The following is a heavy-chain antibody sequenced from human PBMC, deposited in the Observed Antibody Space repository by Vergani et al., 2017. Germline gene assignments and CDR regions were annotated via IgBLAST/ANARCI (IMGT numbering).Heavy chain of an antibody. D-gene: IGHD1-26*01. CDR2: IKSKTDGGTT. V-gene: IGHV3-15*01. CDR3: ARAASIVGATTTSYYYYYMDV. CDR1: GFTFSNAW. J-gene: IGHJ6*03. Sequence: EVQLVESGGGLVKPGGSLRLSCAASGFTFSNAWMSWVRQAPGKGLEWVGRIKSKTDGGTTDYAAPVKGRFTISRDDSKNTLYLQMNSLKTEDTAVYYCARAASIVGATTTSYYYYYMDVWGKGTTVTVSS.